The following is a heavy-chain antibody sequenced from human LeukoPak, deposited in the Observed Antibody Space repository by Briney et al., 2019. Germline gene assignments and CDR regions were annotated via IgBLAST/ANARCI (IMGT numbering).Heavy chain of an antibody. J-gene: IGHJ4*02. V-gene: IGHV3-23*01. CDR2: ISGSGGNT. Sequence: GGSLRLSCAASGFTFSSYAMSWVRQAPGKGLEWVSTISGSGGNTYYADSVKGRFTISRDNCKNTVYLQVNSLRDEDTAVYYCARDLEAANTYYFDYWGQGTMVTVSS. D-gene: IGHD6-13*01. CDR3: ARDLEAANTYYFDY. CDR1: GFTFSSYA.